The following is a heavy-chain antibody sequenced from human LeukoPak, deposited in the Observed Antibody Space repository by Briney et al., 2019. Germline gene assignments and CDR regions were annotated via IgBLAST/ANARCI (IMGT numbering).Heavy chain of an antibody. Sequence: SETLPLTCAVSGGSISSSNWWSWVRQPSGKGLEWIGEIYHSGSTNYNPSLKSRVTISVDKSKNQFSLKLSSVTAADTAVYYCARGYCSSTSCPRWFDPWGQGTLVTVSS. CDR1: GGSISSSNW. J-gene: IGHJ5*02. V-gene: IGHV4-4*02. CDR2: IYHSGST. CDR3: ARGYCSSTSCPRWFDP. D-gene: IGHD2-2*01.